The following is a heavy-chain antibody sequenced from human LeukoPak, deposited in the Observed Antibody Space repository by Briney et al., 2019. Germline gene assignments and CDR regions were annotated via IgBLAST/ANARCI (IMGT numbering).Heavy chain of an antibody. CDR3: ARDRPQVETGVIDC. V-gene: IGHV3-23*01. CDR1: GFTFNSYF. J-gene: IGHJ4*02. CDR2: IGPGGVTT. Sequence: GGSLRLSCAAFGFTFNSYFMSWVRQAPGKGLEWVSVIGPGGVTTYYADSVKGRFTISRDNSKNTVYLQMSSLRAEDTAVYYCARDRPQVETGVIDCWGQGTLVTVSS. D-gene: IGHD5-18*01.